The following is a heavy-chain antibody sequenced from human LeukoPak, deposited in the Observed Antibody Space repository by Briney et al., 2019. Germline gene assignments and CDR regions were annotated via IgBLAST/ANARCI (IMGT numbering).Heavy chain of an antibody. Sequence: PSETLSLTCTVSGGSISSSSYYWGWIRQPPGKRLEWIGSIYYSGSTYYNPSLKSQVTISVDTSKNQFSLKLSSVTAADTAVYYCASLYSSSWYFFDYWGQGTLVTVSS. CDR1: GGSISSSSYY. CDR2: IYYSGST. V-gene: IGHV4-39*01. CDR3: ASLYSSSWYFFDY. D-gene: IGHD6-13*01. J-gene: IGHJ4*02.